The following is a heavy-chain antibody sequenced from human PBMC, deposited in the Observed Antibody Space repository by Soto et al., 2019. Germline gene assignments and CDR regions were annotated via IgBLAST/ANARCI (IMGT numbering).Heavy chain of an antibody. J-gene: IGHJ4*02. CDR1: GGTFSSYA. Sequence: QVQLVQSGAEVKKPGSSVKVSCKASGGTFSSYAISWVRQAPRQGLEWMGGIIPIFGTANYAQKFQGRVTITADKYTSTAYMELSSLRSEDTAVHYCARTTPGGSGCYGCLDYLGQGTLGTVSS. CDR2: IIPIFGTA. CDR3: ARTTPGGSGCYGCLDY. V-gene: IGHV1-69*06. D-gene: IGHD6-19*01.